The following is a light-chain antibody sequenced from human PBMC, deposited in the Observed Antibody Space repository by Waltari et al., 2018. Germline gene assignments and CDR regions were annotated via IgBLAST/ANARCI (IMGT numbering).Light chain of an antibody. V-gene: IGLV1-40*01. Sequence: QSVLTQPPSVSGAPGQRVTTSCTGSSSHSGAGYDVHWYQQLPGTAPKLLIYGNSNRPSGVPDRFSGSKSGTSASLAITGLQAEDEADYYCQSYDSSLSGVVFGGGTKLTVL. J-gene: IGLJ2*01. CDR2: GNS. CDR1: SSHSGAGYD. CDR3: QSYDSSLSGVV.